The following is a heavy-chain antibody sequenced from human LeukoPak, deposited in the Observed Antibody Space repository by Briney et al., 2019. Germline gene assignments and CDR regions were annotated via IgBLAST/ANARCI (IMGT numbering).Heavy chain of an antibody. D-gene: IGHD6-19*01. CDR3: RIAVAGTDY. CDR2: ISGSGGST. J-gene: IGHJ4*02. V-gene: IGHV3-23*01. Sequence: LPGGSLRLSCAASGFTSSSYAMSWVRQAPGKGLEWVSAISGSGGSTYYADSVKGRFTISKDNSKNTLYLQMNSLRAEDTAVYYCRIAVAGTDYWGQGTLVTVSP. CDR1: GFTSSSYA.